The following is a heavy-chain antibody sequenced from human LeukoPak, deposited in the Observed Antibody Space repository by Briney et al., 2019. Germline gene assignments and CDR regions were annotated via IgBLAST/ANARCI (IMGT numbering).Heavy chain of an antibody. Sequence: PSETLSLTCTVSGGSISSSYCSWIRQPPGKGLEWIGHIYHSESTNYNPSLKSRVTISVDTSKNQFSLKLSSVTAADTAVYYCARQAGGTSGPFDYWGQGTLVTVSS. V-gene: IGHV4-59*08. D-gene: IGHD4-23*01. CDR3: ARQAGGTSGPFDY. CDR2: IYHSEST. J-gene: IGHJ4*02. CDR1: GGSISSSY.